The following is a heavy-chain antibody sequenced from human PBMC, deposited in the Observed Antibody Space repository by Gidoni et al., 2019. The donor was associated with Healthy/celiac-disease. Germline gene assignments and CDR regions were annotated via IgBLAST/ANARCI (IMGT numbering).Heavy chain of an antibody. CDR2: IIPICGTA. Sequence: QVQLVQSGAEVTKPGSSVKVSCKASGVTFSSYAISWVRQAPGQGLEWMGGIIPICGTANYAQKLRGRVTSTADESTSTAYMELSSLRSEDTAVYYCARLETLEPRKSVYYYGMDVWGQGTTVTVSS. CDR3: ARLETLEPRKSVYYYGMDV. V-gene: IGHV1-69*01. CDR1: GVTFSSYA. D-gene: IGHD1-1*01. J-gene: IGHJ6*02.